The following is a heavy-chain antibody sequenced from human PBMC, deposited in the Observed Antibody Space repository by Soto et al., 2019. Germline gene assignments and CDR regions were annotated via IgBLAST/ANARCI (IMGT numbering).Heavy chain of an antibody. CDR3: ARSIVVVTALDY. V-gene: IGHV1-3*05. CDR1: GYTFTSYA. Sequence: QVQLVQSGAEEKKHGASVKVSCKASGYTFTSYAMHWVRQAPGQRLEWMGWINAGNGNTKYSQKFQGRVTITRDTSASTAYMELSSLRSEDTAVDYCARSIVVVTALDYWGQGTLVTVSS. CDR2: INAGNGNT. D-gene: IGHD2-21*02. J-gene: IGHJ4*02.